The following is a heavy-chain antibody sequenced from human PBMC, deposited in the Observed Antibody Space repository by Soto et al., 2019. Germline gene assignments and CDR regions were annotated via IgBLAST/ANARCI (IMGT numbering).Heavy chain of an antibody. CDR1: GGTFSSYA. Sequence: SVKVSCKASGGTFSSYAISWVRQAPGQGLEWMGGIIPIFGTANYAQKFQGRVTVTADESTSTAYMELSSLRSEDTAVYYCARGGSGYPYYYYGMDVWGQGTTVTVS. V-gene: IGHV1-69*13. D-gene: IGHD3-3*01. CDR3: ARGGSGYPYYYYGMDV. J-gene: IGHJ6*02. CDR2: IIPIFGTA.